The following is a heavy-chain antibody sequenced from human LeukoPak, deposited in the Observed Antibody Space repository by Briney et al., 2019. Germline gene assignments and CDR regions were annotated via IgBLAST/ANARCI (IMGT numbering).Heavy chain of an antibody. CDR3: NRDSATYKWFDP. D-gene: IGHD1-26*01. CDR2: MDKETNLYAT. CDR1: GLTSIDSA. Sequence: GGSLRLSLLALGLTSIDSAIHCVRQSSGKGLEWIGHMDKETNLYATALAASVKGRFTVSRDDSKNTAYLHMNSLKTEDTNMYNGNRDSATYKWFDPWGQGTLVTVSS. J-gene: IGHJ5*02. V-gene: IGHV3-73*01.